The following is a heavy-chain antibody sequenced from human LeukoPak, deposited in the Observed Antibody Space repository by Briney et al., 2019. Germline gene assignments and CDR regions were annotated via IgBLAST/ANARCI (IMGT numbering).Heavy chain of an antibody. CDR3: AKDWASGNYFDY. CDR1: GFTIDSYA. J-gene: IGHJ4*02. D-gene: IGHD3-16*01. V-gene: IGHV3-23*01. Sequence: PGGSLRLSCAASGFTIDSYAMSWGRQAPGKGLEWVSAINSGGTTYYADSVKGRFTISRDTSKSTLYLQMNSLSAEDTAVYYCAKDWASGNYFDYWGQGTLVTVSS. CDR2: INSGGTT.